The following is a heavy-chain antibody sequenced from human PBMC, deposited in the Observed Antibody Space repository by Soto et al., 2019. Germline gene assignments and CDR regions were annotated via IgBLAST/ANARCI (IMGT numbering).Heavy chain of an antibody. V-gene: IGHV4-59*01. D-gene: IGHD3-10*01. CDR3: ARGRRGEGPPQASPNGWFDP. Sequence: SETLSLTCTVSGGSISSYYWSWIRQPPGKGLEWIGYIYYSGSTNYNPSLKSRVTISVDTSKNQFSLKLSSVTAADTAVYYCARGRRGEGPPQASPNGWFDPWGQGTLVTVSS. CDR1: GGSISSYY. J-gene: IGHJ5*02. CDR2: IYYSGST.